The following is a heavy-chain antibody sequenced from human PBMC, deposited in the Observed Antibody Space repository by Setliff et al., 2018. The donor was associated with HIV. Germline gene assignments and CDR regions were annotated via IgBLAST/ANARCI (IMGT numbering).Heavy chain of an antibody. Sequence: SETLSLTCVVSGYSISSNDWWGWIRQSPGKGLEWIGEINHSGSTYYNPSLKSRVTISVDTSKNQFSLKLTSVTAADTAVYYCARPLTTSYYFWGDAFAIWGQGTMVTVSS. J-gene: IGHJ3*02. CDR1: GYSISSNDW. D-gene: IGHD3-10*02. V-gene: IGHV4-38-2*01. CDR2: INHSGST. CDR3: ARPLTTSYYFWGDAFAI.